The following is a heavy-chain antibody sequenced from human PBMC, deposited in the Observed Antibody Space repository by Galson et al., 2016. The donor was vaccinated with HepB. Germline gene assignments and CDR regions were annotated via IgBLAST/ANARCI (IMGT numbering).Heavy chain of an antibody. Sequence: SLRLSCAASGFTFKYHAMSWVRQAPGSGLEWVAVISDGGTAHYADSVKGRFTISRDNSKNTVYLQMDSLRAEDRAEYYCARVSGPWVRVPAAKVYFDFWGQGTLVTVSS. CDR1: GFTFKYHA. D-gene: IGHD2-2*01. CDR3: ARVSGPWVRVPAAKVYFDF. V-gene: IGHV3-23*01. CDR2: ISDGGTA. J-gene: IGHJ4*02.